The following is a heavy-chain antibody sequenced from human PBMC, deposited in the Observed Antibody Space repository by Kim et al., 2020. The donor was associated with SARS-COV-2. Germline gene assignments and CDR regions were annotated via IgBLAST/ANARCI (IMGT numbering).Heavy chain of an antibody. CDR2: IIPILGIA. Sequence: SVKVSCKASGGTFSSYTISWVRQAPGQGLEWMGRIIPILGIANYAQKFQGRVTITADKSTSTAYIELSSLRSEDTAVYYCAREPTTMVRGVATSPYYGMDVWGQGTTVTVSS. CDR3: AREPTTMVRGVATSPYYGMDV. V-gene: IGHV1-69*04. D-gene: IGHD3-10*01. J-gene: IGHJ6*02. CDR1: GGTFSSYT.